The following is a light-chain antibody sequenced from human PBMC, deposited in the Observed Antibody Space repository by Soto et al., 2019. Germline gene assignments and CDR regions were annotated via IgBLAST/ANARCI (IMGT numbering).Light chain of an antibody. CDR3: QQYNNWPPVT. V-gene: IGKV3-15*01. Sequence: SLPPATMSVLSGERATLSCRASQSVSSNLAWYQQKPGQAPRLLIYGASTRATGIPARFSGSGSGTEFTLTISSLQSEDFAVYYCQQYNNWPPVTFGGGTKVDIK. J-gene: IGKJ4*01. CDR2: GAS. CDR1: QSVSSN.